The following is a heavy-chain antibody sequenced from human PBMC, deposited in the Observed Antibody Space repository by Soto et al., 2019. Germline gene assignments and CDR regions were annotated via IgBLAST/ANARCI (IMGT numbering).Heavy chain of an antibody. CDR3: ATGDPWNVLLAY. J-gene: IGHJ4*02. Sequence: QVQLHESGPGLVKPSQTLSLTCSVSGASVNSGGYYWSCVRQLPGKGLEWIGYIYFSGSTYYNPSLESRVTISVDTSQNQFPLSLNSVTAADTAVYYCATGDPWNVLLAYWGQGTLVPVSS. CDR2: IYFSGST. V-gene: IGHV4-31*03. CDR1: GASVNSGGYY. D-gene: IGHD4-17*01.